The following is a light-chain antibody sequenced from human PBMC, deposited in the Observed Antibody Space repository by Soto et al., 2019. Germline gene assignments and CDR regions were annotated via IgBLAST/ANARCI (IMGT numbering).Light chain of an antibody. Sequence: QSVLTQPYSVSGSPGLSITISCNGASRDVGGYNYFSWYQQHPGKAPKLMIYDVSTPPSGVSNRLPGYKSGTTASLTISGLQAEDEADYYCSSYTSSSTPYVFGTGTKVTVL. J-gene: IGLJ1*01. CDR3: SSYTSSSTPYV. CDR1: SRDVGGYNY. V-gene: IGLV2-14*01. CDR2: DVS.